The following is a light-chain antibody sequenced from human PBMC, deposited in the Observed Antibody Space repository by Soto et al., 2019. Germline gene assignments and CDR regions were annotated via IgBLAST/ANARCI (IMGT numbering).Light chain of an antibody. CDR3: QQRSNWPPRIT. J-gene: IGKJ5*01. Sequence: EIVLTQSPATLSLSPGERATLSCRASQSVSSYLAWYQQKPGQAPRLLIYDASNRATGIPARFSGSGSGTDFTLTISSLEPEDFAFYYCQQRSNWPPRITFGQGTRLEIK. CDR1: QSVSSY. CDR2: DAS. V-gene: IGKV3-11*01.